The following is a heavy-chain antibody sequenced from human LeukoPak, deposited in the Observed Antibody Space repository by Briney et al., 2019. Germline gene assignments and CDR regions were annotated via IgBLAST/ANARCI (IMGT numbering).Heavy chain of an antibody. CDR1: GFTFSNYW. V-gene: IGHV3-74*01. CDR2: ISSDGSSA. Sequence: PGGSLRLSCAASGFTFSNYWMHWVRQAPGKGLVWVSRISSDGSSATYADSVKGRSTISRDNAKNTLYLQMNSLRAEDTAVYYCARVFAGYFDYWGQGTLVTVSS. CDR3: ARVFAGYFDY. J-gene: IGHJ4*02. D-gene: IGHD2-21*01.